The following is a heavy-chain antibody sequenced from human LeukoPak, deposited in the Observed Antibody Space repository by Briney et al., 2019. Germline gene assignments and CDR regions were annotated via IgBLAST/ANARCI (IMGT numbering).Heavy chain of an antibody. J-gene: IGHJ4*02. CDR3: ARDLYDYVWGSYRPFDY. CDR1: GYTFTGYY. D-gene: IGHD3-16*02. V-gene: IGHV1-2*06. Sequence: ASVKVSCKASGYTFTGYYMHWVRQAPGQGLEWMGLINPNSGGTNYAQKFQGRVTMTRDTSISTAYMELSRLRSDDTAVYYCARDLYDYVWGSYRPFDYWGQGTLVTVSS. CDR2: INPNSGGT.